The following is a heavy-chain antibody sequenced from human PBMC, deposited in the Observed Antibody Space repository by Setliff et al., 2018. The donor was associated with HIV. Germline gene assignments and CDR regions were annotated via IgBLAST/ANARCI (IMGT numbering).Heavy chain of an antibody. CDR3: SRSGVPPYYYYGMDV. CDR2: INPSGGST. Sequence: ASVKVSCKASGYTFTSYYIHWVRQAPGQGLEWMGRINPSGGSTSYAQKFQGRVTMTRDTSTSTVYMELSSLKADNTAVYYCSRSGVPPYYYYGMDVWGQGTTVTVSS. D-gene: IGHD3-10*01. V-gene: IGHV1-46*01. CDR1: GYTFTSYY. J-gene: IGHJ6*02.